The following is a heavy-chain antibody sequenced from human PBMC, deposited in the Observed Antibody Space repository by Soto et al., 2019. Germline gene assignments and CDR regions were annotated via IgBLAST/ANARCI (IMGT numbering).Heavy chain of an antibody. Sequence: GSLRFSCVTSGFTFSSYAMTWVRQGPGKGLHWVSSISGRADGTYYADSVKGLFTISRDNSKHTLYLHMKSLRAEDTAVYYCAKGNPRRDGNTWPIYYYGMDVWGQGTTVTVS. CDR2: ISGRADGT. CDR1: GFTFSSYA. D-gene: IGHD1-1*01. CDR3: AKGNPRRDGNTWPIYYYGMDV. J-gene: IGHJ6*02. V-gene: IGHV3-23*01.